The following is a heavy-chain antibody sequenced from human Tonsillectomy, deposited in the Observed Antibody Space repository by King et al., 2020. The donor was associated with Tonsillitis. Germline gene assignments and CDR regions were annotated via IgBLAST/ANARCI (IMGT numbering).Heavy chain of an antibody. D-gene: IGHD6-13*01. CDR3: ASALSSSRGWFDP. Sequence: QLQESGPGLVKPSQTLSLICSVSGGSVNSGAYYWNWIRQPAGKGLEWIGRIYSSGSATYNPSLKSRVTISLDTSKNLVSLNLLSVTAADTAVYYCASALSSSRGWFDPWGQGTLVTVSS. J-gene: IGHJ5*02. V-gene: IGHV4-61*02. CDR1: GGSVNSGAYY. CDR2: IYSSGSA.